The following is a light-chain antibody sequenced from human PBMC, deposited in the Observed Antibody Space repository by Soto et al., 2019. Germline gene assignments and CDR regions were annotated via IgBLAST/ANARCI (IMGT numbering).Light chain of an antibody. V-gene: IGKV3-20*01. CDR2: GSS. Sequence: ESVLTQSPDTLSLSPGERATLSCRASQSVSSSYLAWYQQKPGQPPRLLIYGSSSRATGLPDMFSGSGSAKDFNLTISSLEPEDVALYYCQQNASSPWTFGQGTKVEI. CDR3: QQNASSPWT. J-gene: IGKJ1*01. CDR1: QSVSSSY.